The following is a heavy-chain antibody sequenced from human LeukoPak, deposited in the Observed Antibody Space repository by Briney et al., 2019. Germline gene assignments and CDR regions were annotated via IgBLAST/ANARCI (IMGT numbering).Heavy chain of an antibody. Sequence: GASVKVSCKASGYTFTNYGITWVRQAPGQGLGWMGWISGYQGSTKYAQNFQGRVTMTIDTSTSTAYMDLRSLRSDDTAIYFCARSELGTITAGPFNYWGQGTLVAVSS. CDR3: ARSELGTITAGPFNY. CDR2: ISGYQGST. J-gene: IGHJ4*02. D-gene: IGHD5-24*01. V-gene: IGHV1-18*01. CDR1: GYTFTNYG.